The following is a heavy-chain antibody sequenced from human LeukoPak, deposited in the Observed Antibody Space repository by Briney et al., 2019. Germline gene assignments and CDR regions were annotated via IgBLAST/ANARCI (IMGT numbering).Heavy chain of an antibody. CDR1: GFTFRTYA. CDR3: AKFRYHSNDNNYLDFNY. Sequence: GGSLRLSCAASGFTFRTYAMSWVRQAPGKGLEWVSSIRSSGESTYFADSVKGRFTISRDNSKNTLDLQMNSLKVEDTAVYYCAKFRYHSNDNNYLDFNYWGQGTLVTVSS. J-gene: IGHJ4*02. V-gene: IGHV3-23*01. CDR2: IRSSGEST. D-gene: IGHD3-22*01.